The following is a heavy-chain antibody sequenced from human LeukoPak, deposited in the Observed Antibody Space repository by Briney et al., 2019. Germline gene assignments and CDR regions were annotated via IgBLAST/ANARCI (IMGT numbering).Heavy chain of an antibody. CDR3: ARDGYCSSTSCPYAFDI. J-gene: IGHJ3*02. V-gene: IGHV4-61*02. CDR1: GGSISSGSYY. Sequence: KSSQTLSLTCTVSGGSISSGSYYWSWIRQPAGKGLEWIGRIYTSGSTNYNPSLKSRVTISVDTSKNQFSLKLSSVTAADTAVYYCARDGYCSSTSCPYAFDIWGQGTMVTVSS. D-gene: IGHD2-2*01. CDR2: IYTSGST.